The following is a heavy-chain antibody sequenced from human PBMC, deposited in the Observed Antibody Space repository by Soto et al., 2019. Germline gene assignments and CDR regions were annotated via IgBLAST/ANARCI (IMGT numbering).Heavy chain of an antibody. D-gene: IGHD6-25*01. Sequence: EVQLLESGGDLVQPGGSLRLSCAASGFTFSSYALSWVRQAPGKGLEWVSAISGSGGTTYYPDSVKGRFTISRDSSKNTLYLLMYSLRAEDTATYYCAKFFVATGESSGWPWSFHYWGQGTLVTVSS. CDR1: GFTFSSYA. V-gene: IGHV3-23*01. CDR3: AKFFVATGESSGWPWSFHY. CDR2: ISGSGGTT. J-gene: IGHJ4*02.